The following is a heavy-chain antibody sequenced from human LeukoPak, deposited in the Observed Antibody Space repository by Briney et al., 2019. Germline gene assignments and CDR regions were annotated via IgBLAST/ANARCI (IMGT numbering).Heavy chain of an antibody. J-gene: IGHJ3*02. CDR1: GFTVSSNY. V-gene: IGHV3-66*04. CDR3: ARPRRARATDAFDI. CDR2: IYSGGST. Sequence: GGSLRLSCAASGFTVSSNYMSWVRQAPGKGLEWVSVIYSGGSTYYADSVKGRFTISRDNSKNTLYLQMNSLRAEDTAAYYCARPRRARATDAFDIWGQGTMVTVSS.